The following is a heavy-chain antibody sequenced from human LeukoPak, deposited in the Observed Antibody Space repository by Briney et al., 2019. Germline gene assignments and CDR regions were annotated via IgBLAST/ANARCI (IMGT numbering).Heavy chain of an antibody. D-gene: IGHD6-13*01. V-gene: IGHV4-39*01. CDR1: GGSISSNTHF. J-gene: IGHJ6*03. Sequence: SETLSLTCTVSGGSISSNTHFWGWIRQPPGKGLEWIGSIYYSGSTYYNPSLKSRVTISVDTSKNQFSLKLSSVTAADTAVYYCARVSSSSWGYYYYYYMDVWGKGTTVTISS. CDR3: ARVSSSSWGYYYYYYMDV. CDR2: IYYSGST.